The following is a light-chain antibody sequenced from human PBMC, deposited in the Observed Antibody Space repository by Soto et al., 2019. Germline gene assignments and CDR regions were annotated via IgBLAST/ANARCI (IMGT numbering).Light chain of an antibody. CDR1: SSDVGGYNY. Sequence: QCVPTQPPSASWSPGHTVTISCTGTSSDVGGYNYVSWYQQHPGKAPNLMIYEVSKRPSGVPDRFSGSKSGNTASLTVSGLQAEDEADYYCSSYAGSNNYVFGTGTKVTVL. J-gene: IGLJ1*01. V-gene: IGLV2-8*01. CDR2: EVS. CDR3: SSYAGSNNYV.